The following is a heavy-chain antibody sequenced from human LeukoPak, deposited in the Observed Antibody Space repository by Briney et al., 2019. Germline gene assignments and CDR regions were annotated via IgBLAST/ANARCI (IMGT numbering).Heavy chain of an antibody. J-gene: IGHJ4*02. CDR3: AASIDIVVVPAAPLYSSSLDY. CDR2: IYYSGST. CDR1: GGSISSYY. D-gene: IGHD2-2*01. Sequence: SETLSLTCTVSGGSISSYYWSWIRQPPGKGLEWIGYIYYSGSTNYNPSLKSRVTISVDTSKNQFSLKLSSVTAADTAVYYCAASIDIVVVPAAPLYSSSLDYWGQGTLVTVSS. V-gene: IGHV4-59*12.